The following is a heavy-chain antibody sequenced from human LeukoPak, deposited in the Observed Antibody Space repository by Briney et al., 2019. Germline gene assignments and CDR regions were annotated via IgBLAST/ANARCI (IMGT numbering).Heavy chain of an antibody. CDR2: INPSGGST. J-gene: IGHJ4*02. V-gene: IGHV1-46*01. CDR3: ARDGRGRLQDY. Sequence: ASVKVSCKASGYNFIASALHWVRQAPGQGLEWMGIINPSGGSTSYAQKFQGRVTMTRDTSTSTVYMELSSLRSEDTAVYYCARDGRGRLQDYWGQGTLVTVSS. CDR1: GYNFIASA. D-gene: IGHD6-25*01.